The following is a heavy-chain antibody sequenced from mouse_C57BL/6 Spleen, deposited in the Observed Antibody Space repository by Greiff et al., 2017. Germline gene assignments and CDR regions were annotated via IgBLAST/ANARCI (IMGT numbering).Heavy chain of an antibody. Sequence: VKLQQPGAELVKPGASVKMSCKASGYTFTSYWITWVKQRPGQGLEWIGDIYPGSGSTNYNEKFKSKATLTVDTSSSTAYMQLISLTSEDSAVYYCARPGTGDYAMDYWGQGTSVTVSS. D-gene: IGHD3-3*01. CDR2: IYPGSGST. CDR3: ARPGTGDYAMDY. V-gene: IGHV1-55*01. J-gene: IGHJ4*01. CDR1: GYTFTSYW.